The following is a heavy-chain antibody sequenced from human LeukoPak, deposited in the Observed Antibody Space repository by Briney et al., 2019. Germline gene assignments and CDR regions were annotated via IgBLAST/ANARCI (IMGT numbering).Heavy chain of an antibody. CDR1: GFTFDDYA. D-gene: IGHD1-26*01. V-gene: IGHV3-9*01. Sequence: PGRSLRLSCAASGFTFDDYAMHWVRQAPGKGLEWVSGISWNSGSIGYADSVKGRFTISRDNAKNSLYLQMNSLRAEDTALYYCARGQGATTWGQGTLVTVSS. CDR2: ISWNSGSI. J-gene: IGHJ4*02. CDR3: ARGQGATT.